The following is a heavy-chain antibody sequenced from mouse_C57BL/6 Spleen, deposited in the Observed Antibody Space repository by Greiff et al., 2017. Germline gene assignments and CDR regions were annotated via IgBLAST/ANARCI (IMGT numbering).Heavy chain of an antibody. J-gene: IGHJ3*01. CDR3: AGKGDGFAY. CDR1: GYTFTDYY. Sequence: VQLQQSGPGLVKSGASVKISCKASGYTFTDYYMNWVKQSHGKSLEWIGDINPNNGGTSYNQKFKGKATLTVDKSSSTAYMELRSLTSEDSAVYCCAGKGDGFAYRGQGTLVTVSA. CDR2: INPNNGGT. D-gene: IGHD1-1*01. V-gene: IGHV1-26*01.